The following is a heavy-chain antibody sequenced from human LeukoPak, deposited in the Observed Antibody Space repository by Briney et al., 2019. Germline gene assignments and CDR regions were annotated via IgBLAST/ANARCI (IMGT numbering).Heavy chain of an antibody. CDR3: ARVVGATTRYYYYMDV. CDR2: INPNGGGT. CDR1: GYTFTGYY. D-gene: IGHD1-26*01. J-gene: IGHJ6*03. Sequence: GASVKVSCKASGYTFTGYYMHWVRQAPGQGLEWMGWINPNGGGTNYAQKFQGRVTMTRGTSISTAYMELSRLRSDDTAVYYCARVVGATTRYYYYMDVWGKGTTVTVSS. V-gene: IGHV1-2*02.